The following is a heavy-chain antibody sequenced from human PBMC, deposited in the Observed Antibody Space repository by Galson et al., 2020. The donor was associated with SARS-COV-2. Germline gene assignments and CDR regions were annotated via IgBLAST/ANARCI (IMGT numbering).Heavy chain of an antibody. Sequence: GESLKISCAASGFTFDDYTMHWVRQAPGKGLEWVSLISWDGGSTYYADSVKGRFTISRDNSKNSLYLQMNSLRTEDTALYYCAKVGSGEEYMDVWGKGTTVTVSS. CDR1: GFTFDDYT. CDR2: ISWDGGST. J-gene: IGHJ6*03. V-gene: IGHV3-43*01. CDR3: AKVGSGEEYMDV. D-gene: IGHD2-2*03.